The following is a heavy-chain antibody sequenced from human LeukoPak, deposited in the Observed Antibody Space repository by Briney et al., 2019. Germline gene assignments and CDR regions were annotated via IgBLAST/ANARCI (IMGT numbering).Heavy chain of an antibody. J-gene: IGHJ4*02. V-gene: IGHV1-18*01. CDR3: ARVVYSGSYYEIGGETYYFDY. Sequence: ASVKVSCKASGYTFTSYGISWVRQASGQGLEWMGWISAYNGNTNYAQKLQGRVTMTTDTSTSTAYMELRSLRSDDTAVYYCARVVYSGSYYEIGGETYYFDYWGQGTLVTVSS. CDR2: ISAYNGNT. CDR1: GYTFTSYG. D-gene: IGHD1-26*01.